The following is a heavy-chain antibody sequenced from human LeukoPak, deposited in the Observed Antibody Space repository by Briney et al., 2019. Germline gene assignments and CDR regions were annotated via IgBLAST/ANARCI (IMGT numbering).Heavy chain of an antibody. CDR1: GFTFRDYA. Sequence: ASVRVSCKTSGFTFRDYAIGRVRHVPGQGLEWMGWISGYNDNTNFAQRLQDRISMATDTSTDTAYMTLRSLRSDDTAVYFCARVHRPYNIGLMDYWGQGTQITVSS. D-gene: IGHD6-25*01. CDR3: ARVHRPYNIGLMDY. CDR2: ISGYNDNT. V-gene: IGHV1-18*01. J-gene: IGHJ4*02.